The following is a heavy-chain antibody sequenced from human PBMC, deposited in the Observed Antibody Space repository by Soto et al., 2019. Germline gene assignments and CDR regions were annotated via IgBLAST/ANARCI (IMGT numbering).Heavy chain of an antibody. CDR3: ARDDHYGMDV. J-gene: IGHJ6*02. CDR2: ISACNGKT. CDR1: VYTFTSHG. Sequence: APGNVSCKASVYTFTSHGISWVRQAPGQGLELMGWISACNGKTNXSQKLQGRVXMTTDTSTSPAXMELRXLRSDDTAVYYCARDDHYGMDVWCQGTTVTVSS. V-gene: IGHV1-18*01.